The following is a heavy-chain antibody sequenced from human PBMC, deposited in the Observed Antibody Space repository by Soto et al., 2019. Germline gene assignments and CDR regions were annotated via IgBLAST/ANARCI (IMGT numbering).Heavy chain of an antibody. V-gene: IGHV3-64*07. J-gene: IGHJ3*02. D-gene: IGHD2-2*01. CDR1: GFTFNKYA. CDR2: ISSNGGST. CDR3: ARPGTCSSTICYLAFDI. Sequence: EVQLVEAGGGLVQPGGSLRLSCGASGFTFNKYAMHWVRQAPGKGLEYVSAISSNGGSTFYADSVKGRFTISRDNSKNTLYLQMGSLRPDDMAVYSCARPGTCSSTICYLAFDIWGQGTMVTVSS.